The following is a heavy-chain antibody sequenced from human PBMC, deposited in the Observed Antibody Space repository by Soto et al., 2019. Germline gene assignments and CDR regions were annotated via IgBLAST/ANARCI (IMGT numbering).Heavy chain of an antibody. CDR1: GFTFSSYA. Sequence: QVQLVESGGGVVQPGRSLRLSCAASGFTFSSYAMHWVRQAPGKGLEWVAVISYDGSNKYYAESVKGRFTISRDNSKNTLYLQMISQGAEDTAVYYCARGYLGGSEFDRCGQGTLIAVSS. D-gene: IGHD1-20*01. J-gene: IGHJ5*02. CDR3: ARGYLGGSEFDR. CDR2: ISYDGSNK. V-gene: IGHV3-30-3*01.